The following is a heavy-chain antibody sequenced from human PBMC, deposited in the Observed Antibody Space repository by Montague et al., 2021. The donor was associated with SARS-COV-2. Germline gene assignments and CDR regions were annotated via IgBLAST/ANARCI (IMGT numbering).Heavy chain of an antibody. CDR3: ATRTRYPQNDFGF. Sequence: SETLSLTCTVSGDSIRNSDYSWGWVRQPPGKGLEWIGNIYNGGTTFYNPSLKSRVTIFVDASKNQCSLKLSSVTAADTAVYYCATRTRYPQNDFGFWGQGTLVTVSS. CDR2: IYNGGTT. D-gene: IGHD2-15*01. CDR1: GDSIRNSDYS. V-gene: IGHV4-39*01. J-gene: IGHJ4*02.